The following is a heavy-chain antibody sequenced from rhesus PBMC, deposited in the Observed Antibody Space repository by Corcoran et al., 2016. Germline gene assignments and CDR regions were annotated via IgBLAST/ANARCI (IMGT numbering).Heavy chain of an antibody. Sequence: DVQLVESGGGLVKPGGSLRLSCVASGFTFSSYEMHWVRQAPGKGLEWVSAINTGGVSTWYTDSVKGRFTISKENAKNTLYLQMDSLRAEDTAVYYCARDLGYWGQGVLVTVSS. CDR2: INTGGVST. V-gene: IGHV3-8*01. J-gene: IGHJ4*01. CDR3: ARDLGY. CDR1: GFTFSSYE.